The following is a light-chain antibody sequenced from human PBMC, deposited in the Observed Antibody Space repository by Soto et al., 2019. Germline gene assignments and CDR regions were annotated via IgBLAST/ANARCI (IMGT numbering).Light chain of an antibody. CDR3: ETWDSNTHTV. CDR1: SGHSSYI. CDR2: LEGSGSY. J-gene: IGLJ3*02. Sequence: QSVLTQSSSASASLGSSVKLTCTLSSGHSSYIIAWHQQQPGKAPRYLMKLEGSGSYNKGSGVPDRFSGSSSGADRYLTISPLQFEDEADYYCETWDSNTHTVFGGGTKLTVL. V-gene: IGLV4-60*02.